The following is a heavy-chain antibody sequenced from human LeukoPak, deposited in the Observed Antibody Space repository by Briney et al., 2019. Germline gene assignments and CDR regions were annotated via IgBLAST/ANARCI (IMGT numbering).Heavy chain of an antibody. CDR1: GFTFSSYA. CDR2: IKPDASGK. V-gene: IGHV3-7*01. J-gene: IGHJ4*02. Sequence: GGSLRLSCAASGFTFSSYAMSWVRQAPGKGLEWVANIKPDASGKHYVDSVKGRFTISRDNAKNSLYLQMNSLRAEDTAVYYCARDYSGSYYYFDYWGQGTLVTVSS. D-gene: IGHD1-26*01. CDR3: ARDYSGSYYYFDY.